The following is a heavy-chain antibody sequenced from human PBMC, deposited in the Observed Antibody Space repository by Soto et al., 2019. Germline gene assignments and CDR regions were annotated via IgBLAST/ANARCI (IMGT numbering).Heavy chain of an antibody. CDR1: GFTFNNYA. J-gene: IGHJ3*01. CDR2: ISPNGDST. CDR3: AKVRLTDYLRYAPHL. V-gene: IGHV3-23*01. Sequence: EVQLLESGGGLVQPGGSLRLDCAASGFTFNNYAMNWVRQVSGRGLEWVSIISPNGDSTYYADSVKGRFTISRDNSQNTVFLQMNSLRAEDTAIYFCAKVRLTDYLRYAPHLWGQGTLVTVSS. D-gene: IGHD2-8*01.